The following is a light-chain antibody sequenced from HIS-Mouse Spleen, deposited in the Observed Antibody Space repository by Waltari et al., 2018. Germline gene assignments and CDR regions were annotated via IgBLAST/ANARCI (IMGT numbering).Light chain of an antibody. CDR2: RDS. CDR3: QVWDSSTV. V-gene: IGLV3-9*01. Sequence: SYVLTQPPSVSVAPGKTARITCGGNNIGSKNVHWYQQKPGQAPVLVIYRDSNRPSGIPERLSGSNSGNTATLTISRAQAGDEADYYCQVWDSSTVFGGGTKLTVL. J-gene: IGLJ2*01. CDR1: NIGSKN.